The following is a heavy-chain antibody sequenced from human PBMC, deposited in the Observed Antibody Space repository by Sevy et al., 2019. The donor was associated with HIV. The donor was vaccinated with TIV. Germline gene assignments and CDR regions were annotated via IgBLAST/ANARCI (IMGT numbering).Heavy chain of an antibody. Sequence: SETLSLTCTASNGSISTYYWSWIRQPPGKGLEWIGYIQYRGSINYNPSLKSRVTISIDASKNQFSLKLSSVTAADTAVYFCAKHVDARWFDPWGQGTLVTVSS. CDR3: AKHVDARWFDP. V-gene: IGHV4-59*08. CDR1: NGSISTYY. J-gene: IGHJ5*02. D-gene: IGHD2-2*01. CDR2: IQYRGSI.